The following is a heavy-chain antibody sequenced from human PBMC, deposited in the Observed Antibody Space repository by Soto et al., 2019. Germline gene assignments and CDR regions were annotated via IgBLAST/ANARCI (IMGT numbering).Heavy chain of an antibody. Sequence: SETLSLTCTVSGGSISSSSYYWGWIRQPPGKGLEWIGSIYYSGSTYYNPSLKSRVTVSVDTSKNQFSLKLSSVTAADTAVYYCARLCEALRYYDFWSGYYNGDYWGQGTLVTVSS. CDR1: GGSISSSSYY. V-gene: IGHV4-39*01. J-gene: IGHJ4*02. CDR2: IYYSGST. CDR3: ARLCEALRYYDFWSGYYNGDY. D-gene: IGHD3-3*01.